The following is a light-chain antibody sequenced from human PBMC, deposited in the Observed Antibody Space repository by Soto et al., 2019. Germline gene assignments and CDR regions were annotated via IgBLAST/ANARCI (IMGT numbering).Light chain of an antibody. J-gene: IGKJ1*01. V-gene: IGKV1-9*01. CDR3: QQYNSYSWT. CDR2: PAS. CDR1: QGISSY. Sequence: IQLTQSPSSLSASVGDRVTIACRASQGISSYLAWYQQKPGKAPKLLIYPASTLQSGVPSRFSGSGSGTDFTLTISSLQPEDSATYYCQQYNSYSWTFGQGTKVDIK.